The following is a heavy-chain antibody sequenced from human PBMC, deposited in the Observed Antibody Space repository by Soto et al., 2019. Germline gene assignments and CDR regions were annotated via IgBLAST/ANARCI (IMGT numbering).Heavy chain of an antibody. D-gene: IGHD6-13*01. CDR1: GFTFSSYA. J-gene: IGHJ4*02. CDR2: ISGSGGST. Sequence: EVQLLESGGGLVQPGGSLSLSCAASGFTFSSYAMSWVRQAPGKGLEWVSAISGSGGSTFYADSVKGRFTISRDNSKNTLYLQMNSLRAEDTAVYYCAKTAAAGFLTPADYWGQGTLVTVSS. V-gene: IGHV3-23*01. CDR3: AKTAAAGFLTPADY.